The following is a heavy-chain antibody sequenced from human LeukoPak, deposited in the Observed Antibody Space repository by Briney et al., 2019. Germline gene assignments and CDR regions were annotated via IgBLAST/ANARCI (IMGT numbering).Heavy chain of an antibody. J-gene: IGHJ6*02. Sequence: SETLSLTCTVSGGSISSYYWSWIRQPPGKGLEWIGYIYYSGSTNYNPSLKSRVTISVDTSKNQFSLKLSSVTAADTAAYYCARDRGVRGVMGYYYYGMDVWGQGTTVTVSS. D-gene: IGHD3-10*01. CDR2: IYYSGST. V-gene: IGHV4-59*01. CDR1: GGSISSYY. CDR3: ARDRGVRGVMGYYYYGMDV.